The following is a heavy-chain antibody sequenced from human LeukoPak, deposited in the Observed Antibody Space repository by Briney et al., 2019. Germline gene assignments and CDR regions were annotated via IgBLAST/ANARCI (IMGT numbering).Heavy chain of an antibody. CDR1: GFTFSTFA. CDR2: IFPSGGEI. J-gene: IGHJ4*02. D-gene: IGHD2-8*02. CDR3: ATYRQVLLPFES. Sequence: GGSLRLSCAASGFTFSTFAMIWVRQPPGKGLEWVSSIFPSGGEIHYADFVRGRFTISRDNSKSTLSLQMNSLRAEDTAIYYCATYRQVLLPFESWGQGTLVTVSS. V-gene: IGHV3-23*01.